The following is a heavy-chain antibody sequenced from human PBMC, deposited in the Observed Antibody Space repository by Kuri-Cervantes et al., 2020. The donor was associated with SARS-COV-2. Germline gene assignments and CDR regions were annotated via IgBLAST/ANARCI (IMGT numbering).Heavy chain of an antibody. V-gene: IGHV3-53*01. CDR1: GFTVSSNY. J-gene: IGHJ4*02. D-gene: IGHD3-22*01. CDR3: ARGHDRRVYFSTPAPYYFDF. CDR2: IYSGGST. Sequence: LSLTCAASGFTVSSNYMSWVRQAPGKGLEWVSVIYSGGSTSYADSVKGRFTISRDNSRNTLYLQMNSLRAEDTAMYYCARGHDRRVYFSTPAPYYFDFWGQGILVTVSS.